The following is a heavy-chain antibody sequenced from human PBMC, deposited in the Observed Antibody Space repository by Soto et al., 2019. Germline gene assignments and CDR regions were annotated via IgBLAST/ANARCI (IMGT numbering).Heavy chain of an antibody. V-gene: IGHV2-26*01. CDR1: GFSLSNARMG. CDR3: SRITLYSSSCYEDY. D-gene: IGHD6-13*01. Sequence: QVTLKESGPVLVKPTETLTLTCTVSGFSLSNARMGVSWIRQPPGKALEWLAHIFSNDEKSYSTSLKSRLTISKDTSKSQVVLTMTHMDPVDTATYYSSRITLYSSSCYEDYCGQGTLVTVSS. CDR2: IFSNDEK. J-gene: IGHJ4*02.